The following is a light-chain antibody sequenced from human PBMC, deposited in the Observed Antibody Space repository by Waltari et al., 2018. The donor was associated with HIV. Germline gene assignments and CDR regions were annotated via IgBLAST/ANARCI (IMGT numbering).Light chain of an antibody. CDR2: EVS. CDR1: SSEIGGYKF. Sequence: YALNKPASVSGYPGQSITIFCTGTSSEIGGYKFVSWYQQHPGHAPKLMIYEVSYPPSAVSNPFSGSKSSNTASLTISGLQAQYEAVYHYSSYTGSSFSVLFCGGTNLTVL. CDR3: SSYTGSSFSVL. V-gene: IGLV2-14*01. J-gene: IGLJ2*01.